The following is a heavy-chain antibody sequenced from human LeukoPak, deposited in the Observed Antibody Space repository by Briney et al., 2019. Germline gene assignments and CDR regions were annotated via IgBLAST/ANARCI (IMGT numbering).Heavy chain of an antibody. CDR2: IIPLFGTA. D-gene: IGHD3-22*01. CDR3: ARDRIRITMIVVAPGYAFDI. V-gene: IGHV1-69*05. Sequence: AASVKVSCKASGGTFSSYAISWVRQAPGQGLEWMGGIIPLFGTANYAQKFQGRVTMTRDMSTSTVYMELSSLRSEDTAVYYCARDRIRITMIVVAPGYAFDIWGQGTMVTVSS. J-gene: IGHJ3*02. CDR1: GGTFSSYA.